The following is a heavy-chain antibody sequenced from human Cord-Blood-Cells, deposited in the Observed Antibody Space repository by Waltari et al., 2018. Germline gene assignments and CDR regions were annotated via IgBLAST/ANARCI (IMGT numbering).Heavy chain of an antibody. D-gene: IGHD3-10*01. V-gene: IGHV3-15*01. CDR2: IKSKTDGGTT. J-gene: IGHJ4*02. CDR1: GITFSNAW. Sequence: EVQLVEYGGCLVKPGGSLRLSCAASGITFSNAWMSWVRQAPGKGMKWVGRIKSKTDGGTTDYAGPLTGRFTISRDDSKHTLSLQTNRLKTEDTAVYYCTTDLHTMVRRVDYWRQGTLVTVSP. CDR3: TTDLHTMVRRVDY.